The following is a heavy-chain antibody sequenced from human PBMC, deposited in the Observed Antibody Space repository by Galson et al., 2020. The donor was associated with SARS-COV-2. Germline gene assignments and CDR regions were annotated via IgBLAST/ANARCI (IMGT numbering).Heavy chain of an antibody. V-gene: IGHV3-30*04. CDR3: ARDDILTGYYKHDAFDI. CDR2: ISYDGSNK. J-gene: IGHJ3*02. CDR1: GFTFSSYA. Sequence: GGSLRLSCAASGFTFSSYAMHWVRQAPGKGLEWVAVISYDGSNKYYADSVKGRFTISRDNSKNTLYLQMNSLRAEDTAVYYCARDDILTGYYKHDAFDIWGQGTMVTVSS. D-gene: IGHD3-9*01.